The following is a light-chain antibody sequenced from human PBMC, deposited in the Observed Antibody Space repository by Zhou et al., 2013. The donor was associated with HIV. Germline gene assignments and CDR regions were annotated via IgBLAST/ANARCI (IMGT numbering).Light chain of an antibody. J-gene: IGKJ2*01. CDR3: HQYGRSPYT. Sequence: EIVLTQSPGTLSLSPGERAXLSCRASLSVTNSYLAWYQQKPGQAPRLLIYGASSRVTGIPDRFSGSGSGTGFTLTISRLEPEDFAVYYCHQYGRSPYTFGRGTKLEI. CDR1: LSVTNSY. CDR2: GAS. V-gene: IGKV3-20*01.